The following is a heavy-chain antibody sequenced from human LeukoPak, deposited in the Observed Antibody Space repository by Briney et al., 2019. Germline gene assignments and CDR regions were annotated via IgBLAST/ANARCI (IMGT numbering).Heavy chain of an antibody. J-gene: IGHJ4*02. D-gene: IGHD5-18*01. CDR3: ARYSYGGFYFDY. CDR2: LYYDGST. V-gene: IGHV4-59*08. CDR1: GGSISGYY. Sequence: SETLCLTCTVSGGSISGYYWSWLRQPPGKGLEWIGYLYYDGSTTYNPSLKSRVTISLETSKNQFFLKLSSVTAADTAVYYCARYSYGGFYFDYWGQGTLVTVSS.